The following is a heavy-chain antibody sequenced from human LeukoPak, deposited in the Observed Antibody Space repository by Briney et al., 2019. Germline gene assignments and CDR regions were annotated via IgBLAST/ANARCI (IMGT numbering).Heavy chain of an antibody. CDR1: GFTFSVYS. J-gene: IGHJ4*02. CDR2: ISGSGVNT. V-gene: IGHV3-23*01. CDR3: AKSFGPVIAAAGTGAD. D-gene: IGHD6-13*01. Sequence: GGSLRLSCAASGFTFSVYSMNWVRQAPGKGLEWVSVISGSGVNTDYADSVKGRFTISRDNSKNTLFLQMNSLRADDTAVYYCAKSFGPVIAAAGTGADWGQGTLVTVSS.